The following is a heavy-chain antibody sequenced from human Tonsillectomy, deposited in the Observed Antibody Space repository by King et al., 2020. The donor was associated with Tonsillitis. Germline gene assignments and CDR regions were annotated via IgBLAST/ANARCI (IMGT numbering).Heavy chain of an antibody. J-gene: IGHJ6*02. CDR3: NTGPTYYYYYGMDV. CDR2: IKSKTDGGTT. Sequence: VQLVESGGGLVKPGGSLRLSCAASGFTFSNAWMSWVSQAQGKGLEWVGRIKSKTDGGTTDYAAPVKGRFTISRDDSKNTLYLQMNSLKTEDTAVYYCNTGPTYYYYYGMDVWGQGTTVTVSS. V-gene: IGHV3-15*01. CDR1: GFTFSNAW.